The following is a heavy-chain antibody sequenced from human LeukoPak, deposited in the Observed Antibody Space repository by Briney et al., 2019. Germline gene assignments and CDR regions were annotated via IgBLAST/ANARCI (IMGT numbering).Heavy chain of an antibody. V-gene: IGHV3-23*01. Sequence: GGSLRLSCAVSGITLSNYGMSWVRQAPGKGLEWVAGIGGSGGRTNYADSVKGRFTISRDSPKNALYLQMNSLRAEDTAVYFCAKRGVVIRVVLVGFHKEAYYFDSWGQGALVTVSS. CDR1: GITLSNYG. D-gene: IGHD3-10*01. CDR3: AKRGVVIRVVLVGFHKEAYYFDS. CDR2: IGGSGGRT. J-gene: IGHJ4*02.